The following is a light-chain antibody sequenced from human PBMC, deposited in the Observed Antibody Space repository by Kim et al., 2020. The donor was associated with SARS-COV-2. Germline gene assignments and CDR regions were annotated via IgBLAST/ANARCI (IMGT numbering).Light chain of an antibody. V-gene: IGKV1-33*01. CDR2: GTS. CDR3: QQYENLPLT. J-gene: IGKJ4*01. CDR1: QDIRNY. Sequence: ASVGDRVTITCQASQDIRNYLNWYQQKPVKAPKLLIYGTSNLQTGVPSRFSGSVSGTDFTFTISSLQPEDIATYFCQQYENLPLTFGGGTKVDIK.